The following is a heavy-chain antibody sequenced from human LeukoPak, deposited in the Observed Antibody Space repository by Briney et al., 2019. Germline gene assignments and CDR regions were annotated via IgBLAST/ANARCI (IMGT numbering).Heavy chain of an antibody. J-gene: IGHJ5*02. D-gene: IGHD3-22*01. CDR3: AKRVYYYDSSGSPPWFDP. CDR2: ISGSGGST. V-gene: IGHV3-23*01. CDR1: GFTFSSYA. Sequence: GGSLRLSCAASGFTFSSYAMNWVRQAPGKGLEWVSAISGSGGSTYYADSVKGRFTISRDNSKNTLYLQMNSLRAEDTAVYYCAKRVYYYDSSGSPPWFDPWGQGTLVTVSS.